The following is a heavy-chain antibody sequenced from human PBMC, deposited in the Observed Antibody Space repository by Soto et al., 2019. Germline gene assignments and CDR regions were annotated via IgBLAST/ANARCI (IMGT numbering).Heavy chain of an antibody. CDR1: GCSISSGGYY. CDR2: IYYSGSI. CDR3: ARGDTWFDP. Sequence: PSETLSLTCTFSGCSISSGGYYLSWIRHHPGKGLEWIGYIYYSGSIYYNPSLKSRLTISVDTSKNQFSLALRSVTAADTAVYLCARGDTWFDPWGQGTLVTVSS. J-gene: IGHJ5*02. V-gene: IGHV4-31*03.